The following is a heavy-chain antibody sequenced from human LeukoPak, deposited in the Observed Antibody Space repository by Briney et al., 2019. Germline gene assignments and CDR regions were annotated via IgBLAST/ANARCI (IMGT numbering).Heavy chain of an antibody. CDR2: FSPDGI. D-gene: IGHD2-15*01. Sequence: GGSLRLSCAASGFTFSTFAMTWVRQAPGKGLEWVSTFSPDGIHYADSAKGRFAISRDDSMSTLFLQMNGLRAEDTAIYYCAKDYARGGCSLAHCNPIDSWGQGTLVTVSS. CDR1: GFTFSTFA. CDR3: AKDYARGGCSLAHCNPIDS. J-gene: IGHJ4*02. V-gene: IGHV3-23*01.